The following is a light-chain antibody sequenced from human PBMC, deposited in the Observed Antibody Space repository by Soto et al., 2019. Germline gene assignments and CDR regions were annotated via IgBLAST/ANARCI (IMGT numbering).Light chain of an antibody. CDR2: GAS. V-gene: IGKV3-15*01. CDR1: QSVSSN. J-gene: IGKJ5*01. CDR3: QQYNNWPRGIT. Sequence: EIVMTQSPATLSVSPGERATLSCRASQSVSSNLAWYQQKPGQAPRLLIYGASTRATGIPARFSGSGSGTEFTLTISSLQSEDFAVYYCQQYNNWPRGITFGQRTRLEIK.